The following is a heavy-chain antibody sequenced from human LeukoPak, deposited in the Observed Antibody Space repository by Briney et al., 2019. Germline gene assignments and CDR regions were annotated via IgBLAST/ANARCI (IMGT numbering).Heavy chain of an antibody. J-gene: IGHJ3*02. CDR2: IYYSGST. V-gene: IGHV4-59*08. D-gene: IGHD6-19*01. Sequence: PSETLSPTCTVSGGSISSYYWSWIRQPPGKGLEWIGYIYYSGSTNYNPSLKSRVTISVDTSKNQFSLKLSSVTAADTAVYYCARANSSGWYHPNAFDIWGQGTMVTVSS. CDR1: GGSISSYY. CDR3: ARANSSGWYHPNAFDI.